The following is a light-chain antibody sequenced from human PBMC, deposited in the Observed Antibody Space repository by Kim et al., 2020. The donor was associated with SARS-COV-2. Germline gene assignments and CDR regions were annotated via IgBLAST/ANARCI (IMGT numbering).Light chain of an antibody. V-gene: IGLV1-40*01. CDR1: RSNIGAGYD. CDR2: GNT. CDR3: QSYDNSLSAYV. Sequence: RVTIACTGSRSNIGAGYDVQGYQQLPGTAPKLLMFGNTNRPSGVSERFSGSKSGTAASLAITGLQADDEATYYCQSYDNSLSAYVFGTGTKVTVL. J-gene: IGLJ1*01.